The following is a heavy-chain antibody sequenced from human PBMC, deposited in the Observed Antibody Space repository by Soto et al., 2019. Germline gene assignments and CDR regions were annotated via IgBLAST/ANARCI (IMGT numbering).Heavy chain of an antibody. J-gene: IGHJ4*02. CDR3: AREGGEWGLPRVRGRELNF. Sequence: QVQLVESGGGVVPPAGSLRLSCAASGFTFSTYAIHWVRQAPGTGLEWVAVISSDGSNKYYADSVKGRVTISRDNSKNQLFLQMNSLRTGDTAVYYCAREGGEWGLPRVRGRELNFWGQGTRATASS. CDR2: ISSDGSNK. D-gene: IGHD3-10*02. CDR1: GFTFSTYA. V-gene: IGHV3-30*03.